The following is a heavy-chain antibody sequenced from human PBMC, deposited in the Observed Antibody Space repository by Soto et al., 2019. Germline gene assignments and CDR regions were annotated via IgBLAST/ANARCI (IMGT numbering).Heavy chain of an antibody. D-gene: IGHD2-2*01. CDR3: EKDRDHPRDQLHY. V-gene: IGHV3-23*01. J-gene: IGHJ4*02. CDR2: ISANGQGI. Sequence: GGSLRLSCTASGFTFTYYAFSWVRQAPGKGLEWVSAISANGQGIYYADSVRGRFTISRDNSKNTVFLHMDSLRAEDTAVYYCEKDRDHPRDQLHYWGQGTQVTVSA. CDR1: GFTFTYYA.